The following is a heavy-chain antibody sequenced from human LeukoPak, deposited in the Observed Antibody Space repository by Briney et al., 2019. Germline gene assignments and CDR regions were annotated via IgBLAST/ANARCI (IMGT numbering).Heavy chain of an antibody. V-gene: IGHV4-30-2*01. CDR1: GGSISSGGYS. D-gene: IGHD4-17*01. CDR3: ATYGESHPGAFDI. Sequence: SETLSLTCAVSGGSISSGGYSWSWIRQPPGKGLEWIGYIYHSGSTYYNPSLKSRVTISVDRSKNQFSPKLSSVTAADTAVYYCATYGESHPGAFDIWGQGTMVTVSS. J-gene: IGHJ3*02. CDR2: IYHSGST.